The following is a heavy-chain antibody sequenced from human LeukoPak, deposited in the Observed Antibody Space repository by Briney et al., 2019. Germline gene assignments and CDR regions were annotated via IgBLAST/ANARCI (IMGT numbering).Heavy chain of an antibody. CDR3: ARQGYPDAFDI. D-gene: IGHD6-13*01. CDR1: GFTVSSNH. V-gene: IGHV3-53*01. J-gene: IGHJ3*02. CDR2: IYTGGST. Sequence: GGSLRLSCAASGFTVSSNHMSWVRQARGKGLEWVSVIYTGGSTYYADSVKGRFTISRDNSKNTLYLQMNSLRAEDTAVYYCARQGYPDAFDIWGQGTMVAVSS.